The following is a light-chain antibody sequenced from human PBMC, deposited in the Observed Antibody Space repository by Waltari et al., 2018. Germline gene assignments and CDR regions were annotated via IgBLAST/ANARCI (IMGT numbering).Light chain of an antibody. CDR3: SSYTSSSTWV. CDR1: SSDVAGYSY. CDR2: DVS. V-gene: IGLV2-14*01. Sequence: QSALTQPASVSGSPGQSITISCTGTSSDVAGYSYVSWYQRPPGKAPKLIIDDVSNPPAGVSVRFSGSKSGTTASLTISGLQAEDEADYYCSSYTSSSTWVFGGGTKLTVL. J-gene: IGLJ3*02.